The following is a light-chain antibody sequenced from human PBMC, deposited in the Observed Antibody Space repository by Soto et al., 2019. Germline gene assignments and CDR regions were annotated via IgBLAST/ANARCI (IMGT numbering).Light chain of an antibody. CDR2: AAS. J-gene: IGKJ4*01. CDR1: QGISRY. V-gene: IGKV1-9*01. Sequence: DIQMTQSPSTLSGSVGDRVTITCRASQGISRYLSWYQQKPGRAPKLLISAASTLQSGVPARFSGSGSGTDFTLGITSLQPEDFATYYCQQLNTYPVTFGGGTKVDIK. CDR3: QQLNTYPVT.